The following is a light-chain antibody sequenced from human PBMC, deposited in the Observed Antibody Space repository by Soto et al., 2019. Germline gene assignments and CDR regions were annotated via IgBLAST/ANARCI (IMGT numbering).Light chain of an antibody. Sequence: QSVLTQPPSVSGAPGQRVTISCWGHSYHIGAVYNVHWYQQLPGTAPKLLIYGNSNRPSGVPDRFSGAKYGTSASLAITGLQAEDEADYYCQSYDSSLSGWVFGGGTKLTVL. V-gene: IGLV1-40*01. CDR3: QSYDSSLSGWV. CDR1: SYHIGAVYN. J-gene: IGLJ3*02. CDR2: GNS.